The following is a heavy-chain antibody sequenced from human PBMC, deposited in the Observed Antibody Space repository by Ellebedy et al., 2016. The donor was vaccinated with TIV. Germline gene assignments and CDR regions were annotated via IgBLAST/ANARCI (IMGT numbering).Heavy chain of an antibody. CDR3: ASPSGAMA. J-gene: IGHJ5*02. V-gene: IGHV3-11*06. D-gene: IGHD5-24*01. Sequence: PGGSLRLSCAASGFTFSNYYTNWIRQPQGKGLEWVSYITSSSSYTKYADSVKGRFTISRDNAKNSLYLQMNSLRAEDTAVYYCASPSGAMAWGQGTLVTVSS. CDR1: GFTFSNYY. CDR2: ITSSSSYT.